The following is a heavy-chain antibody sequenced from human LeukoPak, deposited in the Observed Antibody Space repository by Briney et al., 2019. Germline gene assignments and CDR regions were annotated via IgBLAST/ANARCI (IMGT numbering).Heavy chain of an antibody. D-gene: IGHD5-24*01. V-gene: IGHV3-21*01. Sequence: GGSLRLSCAASGFTFSSYSMNWVRQAPGKGLEWVSSISSSSSYIYYADSVKGRFTISRDNAKNSLYLQMNSLRAEDTAVYYCARDSDGYNPHLYFDYWGQGTLVTVPS. J-gene: IGHJ4*02. CDR2: ISSSSSYI. CDR1: GFTFSSYS. CDR3: ARDSDGYNPHLYFDY.